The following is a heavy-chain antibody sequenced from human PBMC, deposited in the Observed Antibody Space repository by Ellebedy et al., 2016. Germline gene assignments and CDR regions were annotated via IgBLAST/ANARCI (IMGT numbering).Heavy chain of an antibody. V-gene: IGHV3-30-3*01. CDR2: ISYDGSNK. J-gene: IGHJ6*02. CDR3: ARQEVVPYYYYGMDV. CDR1: GFTFSSYA. D-gene: IGHD2-2*01. Sequence: GESLKISCAASGFTFSSYAMHWVRQAPGKGLEWVAVISYDGSNKYYADSVKGRFTISRDNSKNTLYLQMNSLRAEDTAVYYCARQEVVPYYYYGMDVWGQGTTVTVSS.